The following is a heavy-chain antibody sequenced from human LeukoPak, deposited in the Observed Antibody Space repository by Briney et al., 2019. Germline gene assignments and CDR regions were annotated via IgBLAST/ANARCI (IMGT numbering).Heavy chain of an antibody. Sequence: GRSLRLSCAASGFTFSSYAMHWVRQAPGKGLEWVAVISYDGSNKYYADSVKGRLTISRDNSKNTLYLQMNSLRAEDTAVYYCAREGYYDFWSGYRYPGNYYYYGMDVWGQGTTVTVSS. J-gene: IGHJ6*02. D-gene: IGHD3-3*01. CDR1: GFTFSSYA. V-gene: IGHV3-30-3*01. CDR2: ISYDGSNK. CDR3: AREGYYDFWSGYRYPGNYYYYGMDV.